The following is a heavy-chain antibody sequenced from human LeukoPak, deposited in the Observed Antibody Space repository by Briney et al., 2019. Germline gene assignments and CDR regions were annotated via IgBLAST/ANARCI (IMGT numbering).Heavy chain of an antibody. V-gene: IGHV4-39*01. CDR2: IYYSGST. D-gene: IGHD2-8*01. J-gene: IGHJ4*02. Sequence: SETLSLTCTVSGGSISSSSYYWGWIRQPPGKGLEWIGSIYYSGSTYYNPSLKSRVTISIDTSKNQFSLNLSSVTAADTAVYYCARRRFVRGPDVVNPFDYWGQGTLVTVSS. CDR3: ARRRFVRGPDVVNPFDY. CDR1: GGSISSSSYY.